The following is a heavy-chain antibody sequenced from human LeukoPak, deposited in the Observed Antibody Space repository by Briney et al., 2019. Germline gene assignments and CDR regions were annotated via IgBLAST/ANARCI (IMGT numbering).Heavy chain of an antibody. CDR1: GYTFTGYY. CDR3: ARERGLGVAYAFDI. D-gene: IGHD3-3*01. J-gene: IGHJ3*02. V-gene: IGHV1-2*06. Sequence: ASVTVSCKASGYTFTGYYMRWVRQAPGQGLEWMGRINPNSGGTNYAQKFQGRVTMTRDTSISTAYMELSRLRSDDTAVYYCARERGLGVAYAFDIWGQGTMVTVSS. CDR2: INPNSGGT.